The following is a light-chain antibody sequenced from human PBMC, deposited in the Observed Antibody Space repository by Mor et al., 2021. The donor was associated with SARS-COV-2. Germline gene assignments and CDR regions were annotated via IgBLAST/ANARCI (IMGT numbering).Light chain of an antibody. CDR2: DAS. V-gene: IGKV3-20*01. Sequence: QKHGQPPRLLIFDASSRPTGIPDRFSVSGSGTDFTLTISRVEPEDFAVYHCHQFGSSVFSFGQGSRLE. J-gene: IGKJ2*01. CDR3: HQFGSSVFS.